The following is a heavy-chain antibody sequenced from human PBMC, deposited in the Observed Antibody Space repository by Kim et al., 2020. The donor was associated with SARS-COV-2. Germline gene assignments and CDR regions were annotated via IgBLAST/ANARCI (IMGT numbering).Heavy chain of an antibody. V-gene: IGHV4-34*01. CDR1: GGSFSAYY. J-gene: IGHJ6*02. CDR3: ARALQGGMDV. Sequence: SETLSLTCAVYGGSFSAYYWSWIRQPPGKGLEWIGEINHSGSTNYNPSLKSRVTISLDTSKNQFFLRLSSVTAADTAVYSCARALQGGMDVWGQGTTVTVSS. CDR2: INHSGST.